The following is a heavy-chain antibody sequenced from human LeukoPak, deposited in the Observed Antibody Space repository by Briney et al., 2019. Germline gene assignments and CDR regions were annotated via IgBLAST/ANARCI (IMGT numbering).Heavy chain of an antibody. CDR2: INSDGYST. V-gene: IGHV3-74*01. Sequence: GGSLRLSCVASGFTFCSYWMHWVRQAPGKGLVWVSRINSDGYSTSYADSVKGRFTISRDNAKNTVYLQMNSLRAEDTAVYYCARDRRGYSGYDPGWFDPWGQGTLVTVSS. CDR3: ARDRRGYSGYDPGWFDP. CDR1: GFTFCSYW. D-gene: IGHD5-12*01. J-gene: IGHJ5*02.